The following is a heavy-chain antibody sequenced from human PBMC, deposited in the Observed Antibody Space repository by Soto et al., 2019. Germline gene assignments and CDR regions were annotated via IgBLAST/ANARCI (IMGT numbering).Heavy chain of an antibody. CDR3: TKEVNYDFWNNFGMDG. Sequence: GGSLRLSCAASGFPFSIYIMNWVRQAPGKGLEWVSTITSNTEYYADSVKGRFSISRVNSENTVHLQMNGLRVEDTAVYFCTKEVNYDFWNNFGMDGWGRGTTVTVSS. CDR1: GFPFSIYI. D-gene: IGHD3-3*01. J-gene: IGHJ6*02. V-gene: IGHV3-21*04. CDR2: ITSNTE.